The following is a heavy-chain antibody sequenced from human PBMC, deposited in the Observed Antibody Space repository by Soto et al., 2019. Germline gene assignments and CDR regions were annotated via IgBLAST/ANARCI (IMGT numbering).Heavy chain of an antibody. J-gene: IGHJ5*02. D-gene: IGHD4-17*01. V-gene: IGHV1-3*01. CDR3: ARGLPTTVTILQS. Sequence: QVQLVQSGAEVKKPGASVKVSCKASGFPFAGNTVLWVRQAPGQGLEWMGWISVGNGNTKLSQKFQGRFTLARDTSASTAYMELSSLRSEDTAVYYCARGLPTTVTILQSWGQGTLVTVAS. CDR1: GFPFAGNT. CDR2: ISVGNGNT.